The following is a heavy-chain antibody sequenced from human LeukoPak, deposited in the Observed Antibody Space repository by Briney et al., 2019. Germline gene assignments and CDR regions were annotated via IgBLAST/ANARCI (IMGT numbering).Heavy chain of an antibody. V-gene: IGHV3-9*03. J-gene: IGHJ4*02. Sequence: PGGSLRLSCAASGFTFDDYAMHWVRQAPGKGLEWVSGISWNSGSIGYADSVKGRFTISRDNAKNSLYLQMNSLRAEDMALYYCAKGYRSSTSCYFDYWGQGTLVTVSS. CDR1: GFTFDDYA. CDR3: AKGYRSSTSCYFDY. D-gene: IGHD2-2*01. CDR2: ISWNSGSI.